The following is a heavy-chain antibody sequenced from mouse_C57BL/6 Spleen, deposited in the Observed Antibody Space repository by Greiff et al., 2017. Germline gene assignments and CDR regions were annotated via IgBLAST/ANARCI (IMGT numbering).Heavy chain of an antibody. CDR2: LDPSDSYT. CDR1: GYTFTSYW. CDR3: ARGDGYNWYFDV. V-gene: IGHV1-50*01. D-gene: IGHD2-3*01. Sequence: QVQLQQPGAELVKPGASVKLSCKASGYTFTSYWMQWVKQRPGQGLEWIGELDPSDSYTNYNQKFTGKATLTVDTSSSTAYMQLSSLTSEDSAVYYCARGDGYNWYFDVWGTGTTVTVSS. J-gene: IGHJ1*03.